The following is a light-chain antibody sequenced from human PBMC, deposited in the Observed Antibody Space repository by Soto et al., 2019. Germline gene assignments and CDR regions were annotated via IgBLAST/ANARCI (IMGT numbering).Light chain of an antibody. J-gene: IGLJ1*01. CDR3: SSYTSSSLYV. CDR1: STDFVSYNR. Sequence: HSVLTQPPSVSWSPGRSVTISCTGTSTDFVSYNRVSWYQQPPLTAPKLIIYEASYRPSGVPDGFSGSKSANTASLTISGLQAEDEADYYCSSYTSSSLYVFGAGTKVTVL. CDR2: EAS. V-gene: IGLV2-18*02.